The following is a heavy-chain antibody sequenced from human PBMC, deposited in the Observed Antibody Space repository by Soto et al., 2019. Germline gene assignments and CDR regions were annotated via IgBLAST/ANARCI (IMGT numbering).Heavy chain of an antibody. CDR1: GFTFSFYA. V-gene: IGHV3-23*01. Sequence: EVPLLESGGGLVQPGGSLGLSCAASGFTFSFYAMNWVRQAPGKGLEWVSTISGSGGSPYYADTVKGPFTISRDNSKNTLYLKMTSLRAEDTAVYYCATEQNWSLTNAFDIWGQGTMVTVSS. D-gene: IGHD1-1*01. CDR2: ISGSGGSP. J-gene: IGHJ3*02. CDR3: ATEQNWSLTNAFDI.